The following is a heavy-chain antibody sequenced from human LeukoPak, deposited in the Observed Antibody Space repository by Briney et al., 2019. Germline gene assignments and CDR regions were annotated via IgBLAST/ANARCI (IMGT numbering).Heavy chain of an antibody. Sequence: GGSLRLSCAASGFTVSSNHMSWVRQAPGKGLEWVSVIYSGGSTYYADSVKGRFTISRDNPKNTLYLQMNSLRAEDTALYYCARDNSRHYFDYWGQGTLVTVSS. D-gene: IGHD6-25*01. CDR1: GFTVSSNH. J-gene: IGHJ4*02. V-gene: IGHV3-53*01. CDR3: ARDNSRHYFDY. CDR2: IYSGGST.